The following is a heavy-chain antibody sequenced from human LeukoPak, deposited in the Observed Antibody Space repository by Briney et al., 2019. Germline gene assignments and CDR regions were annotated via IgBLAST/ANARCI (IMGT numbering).Heavy chain of an antibody. Sequence: GGSLRLSCAASGFTFSGSAMHWVRQASGKGLEWVGRIRSKANSYATAYAASGKGRFTISRDDSKNTAYLQMNSLKTEDTAVYYCTSVGGSYYDFDYWGQGTLVTVSS. V-gene: IGHV3-73*01. CDR2: IRSKANSYAT. D-gene: IGHD1-26*01. CDR3: TSVGGSYYDFDY. J-gene: IGHJ4*02. CDR1: GFTFSGSA.